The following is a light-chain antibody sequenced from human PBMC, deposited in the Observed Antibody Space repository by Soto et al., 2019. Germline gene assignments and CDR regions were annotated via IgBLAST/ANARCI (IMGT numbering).Light chain of an antibody. V-gene: IGKV3-11*01. CDR1: QSISNY. Sequence: DIVLTQSPVTLSLSPGDTATLSCRASQSISNYLAWYQQRPGQPPRLLIYDASTRASGIPPRFSASGTGTDFKLVISRLEPEDFAIYYCQQYNNWPPVNFGPGTKVDIK. CDR3: QQYNNWPPVN. CDR2: DAS. J-gene: IGKJ3*01.